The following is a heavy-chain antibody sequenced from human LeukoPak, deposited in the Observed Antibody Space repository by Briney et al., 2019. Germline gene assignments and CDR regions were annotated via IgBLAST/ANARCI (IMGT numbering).Heavy chain of an antibody. Sequence: SETLSLTCTVSGGSINSYSWNWIRQPAGKGLEWIGRIYATGSTNYNPSLKSRVTMSVDTFKNQFSLNLNSVTAADTAVYYCARVSPITVAGFDYWGQGTLVTVSS. CDR1: GGSINSYS. CDR3: ARVSPITVAGFDY. J-gene: IGHJ4*02. V-gene: IGHV4-4*07. D-gene: IGHD6-19*01. CDR2: IYATGST.